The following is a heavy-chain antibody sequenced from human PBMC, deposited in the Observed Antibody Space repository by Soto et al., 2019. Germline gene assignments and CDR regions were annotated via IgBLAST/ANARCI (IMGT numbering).Heavy chain of an antibody. Sequence: GSLRLSCAASGFTFSSYAMHWVRQAPGKGLEWVAVISYDGSNKYYADSVKGRFTISRDNSKNTLYLQMNSLRAEDTAVYYCARDRDRITMVRGVYYYYGMDVWGQGTTVTVSS. CDR3: ARDRDRITMVRGVYYYYGMDV. V-gene: IGHV3-30-3*01. CDR2: ISYDGSNK. CDR1: GFTFSSYA. J-gene: IGHJ6*02. D-gene: IGHD3-10*01.